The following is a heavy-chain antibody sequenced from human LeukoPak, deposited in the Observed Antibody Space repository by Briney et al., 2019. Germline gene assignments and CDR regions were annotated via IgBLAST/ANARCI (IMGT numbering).Heavy chain of an antibody. CDR2: ISYDGSNK. CDR3: ARDRREYSGNYFDY. V-gene: IGHV3-30*14. J-gene: IGHJ4*02. D-gene: IGHD1-26*01. Sequence: PGGSLRLSCAASGFTFSSYAMHWVRQAPGKGLEWVAVISYDGSNKYYADSVKGRFTISRDNSKNTLYLQMNSLRAEDTAVYYCARDRREYSGNYFDYWAREPWSPSP. CDR1: GFTFSSYA.